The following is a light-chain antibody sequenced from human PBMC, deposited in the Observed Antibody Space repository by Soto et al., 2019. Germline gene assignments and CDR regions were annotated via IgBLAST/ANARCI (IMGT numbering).Light chain of an antibody. Sequence: DLQMTQSPSSLSASVGDRVTITCRASQSISSHLNWYHQKPGRAPKLLIYATSSLRSGVPSRFSGSGSGTDFTLTISSLQPEDFATYYCQQSDSTPYTFGQGTNLEIK. CDR2: ATS. CDR3: QQSDSTPYT. J-gene: IGKJ2*01. CDR1: QSISSH. V-gene: IGKV1-39*01.